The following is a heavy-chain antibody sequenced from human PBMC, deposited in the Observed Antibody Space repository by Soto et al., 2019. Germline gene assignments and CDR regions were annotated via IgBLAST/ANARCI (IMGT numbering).Heavy chain of an antibody. D-gene: IGHD3-3*01. V-gene: IGHV4-61*01. CDR2: IYYSGST. Sequence: PSETLSLTCTVSGGSVSSGSYYWSWIRQPPGKGLEWIGYIYYSGSTNYNPPLKSRVTISVDTSKNQFSLKLSSVTAADTAVYYCARATQRDFWSGYYPGPYYYYYGMDVWGQGTTVTVSS. CDR3: ARATQRDFWSGYYPGPYYYYYGMDV. CDR1: GGSVSSGSYY. J-gene: IGHJ6*02.